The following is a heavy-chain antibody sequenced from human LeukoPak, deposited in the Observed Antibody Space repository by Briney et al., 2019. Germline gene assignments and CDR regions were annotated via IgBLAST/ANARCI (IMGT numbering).Heavy chain of an antibody. D-gene: IGHD4-17*01. CDR2: IYYSGNT. J-gene: IGHJ4*02. V-gene: IGHV4-59*01. CDR1: GGSISSYY. CDR3: ARAHYGDYSAYFDY. Sequence: PSETLSLTCTVSGGSISSYYWSWLRQPPGKGLEWIGYIYYSGNTNYNPSLKSRVTISVDTSKNQFSLNLSSVTAADTAVYYCARAHYGDYSAYFDYWGQGTLVTVSS.